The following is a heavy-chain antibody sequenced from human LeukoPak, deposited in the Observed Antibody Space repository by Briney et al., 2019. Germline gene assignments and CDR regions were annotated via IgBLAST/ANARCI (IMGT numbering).Heavy chain of an antibody. CDR3: ARDSTGAYGMDV. Sequence: GGSLRLSCAASGFTFSSYAMSWVRQAPGKGLEWVSAISGSGGSTYYADSVKGRFTISRDNSKNTLYLQMNSLRAEDTAVYYCARDSTGAYGMDVWGQGTTVTVSS. V-gene: IGHV3-23*01. J-gene: IGHJ6*02. CDR1: GFTFSSYA. CDR2: ISGSGGST.